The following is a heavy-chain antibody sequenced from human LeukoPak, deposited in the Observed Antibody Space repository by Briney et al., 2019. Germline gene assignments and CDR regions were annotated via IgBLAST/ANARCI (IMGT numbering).Heavy chain of an antibody. CDR3: ARGDIASFYYYMDV. CDR1: RFTFSDYY. D-gene: IGHD5-12*01. V-gene: IGHV3-11*01. CDR2: ISSTGATI. Sequence: PGGSLRLSCAASRFTFSDYYMTWIRQAPGKGLEWVSYISSTGATIYYADSVKGRFTISRDNAKNSLYLLMNSLRAEDTAVYYCARGDIASFYYYMDVWGKGTTVTISS. J-gene: IGHJ6*03.